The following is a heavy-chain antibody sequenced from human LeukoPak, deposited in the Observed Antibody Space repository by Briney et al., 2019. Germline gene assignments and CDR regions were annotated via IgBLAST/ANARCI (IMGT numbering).Heavy chain of an antibody. V-gene: IGHV3-20*04. CDR3: ANDISDSSGYYYVSPGGANY. J-gene: IGHJ4*02. D-gene: IGHD3-22*01. CDR2: INWNGGST. CDR1: GFTLDDYG. Sequence: GGPLRLSCAASGFTLDDYGMSWVRQAPGKGLEWVSGINWNGGSTGYADSVKGRFTISRDNAKNSLYLQMNSLRTEDTALYYCANDISDSSGYYYVSPGGANYWGQGTLVTVSS.